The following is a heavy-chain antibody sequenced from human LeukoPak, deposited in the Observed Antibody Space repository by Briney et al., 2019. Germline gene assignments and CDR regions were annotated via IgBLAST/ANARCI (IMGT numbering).Heavy chain of an antibody. CDR1: GGSISSGGYY. Sequence: PSETLSLTCTVSGGSISSGGYYWSWIRQPPGKGLEWIGYIYHSGSTYYNPSLKSRVTISVDTSKNQFSLKLSSVTAADTAVYYCARVSWDIAAAGVAEYFQHWGQGTLVTVSS. J-gene: IGHJ1*01. CDR3: ARVSWDIAAAGVAEYFQH. D-gene: IGHD6-13*01. CDR2: IYHSGST. V-gene: IGHV4-30-2*01.